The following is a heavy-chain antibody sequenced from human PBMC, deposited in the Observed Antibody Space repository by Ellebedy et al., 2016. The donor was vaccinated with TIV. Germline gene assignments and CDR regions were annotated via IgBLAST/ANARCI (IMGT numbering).Heavy chain of an antibody. CDR2: ISWNSGSI. D-gene: IGHD3-10*01. J-gene: IGHJ4*02. V-gene: IGHV3-9*01. CDR1: GFTFDDYA. Sequence: GGSLRLXXAASGFTFDDYAMHWVRQAPGKGLEWVSGISWNSGSIGYADSVKGRFTISRDNAKNSLYLQMNSLRAEDTALYYCAKANTFYGSGFDYWGQGTLVTVSS. CDR3: AKANTFYGSGFDY.